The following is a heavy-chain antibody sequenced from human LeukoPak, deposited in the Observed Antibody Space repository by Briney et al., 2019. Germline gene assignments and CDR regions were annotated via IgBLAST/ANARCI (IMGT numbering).Heavy chain of an antibody. CDR3: ARDKYTGYETFDY. V-gene: IGHV1-2*02. J-gene: IGHJ4*02. CDR2: INPNNGGT. CDR1: GYTFTGYY. Sequence: ASVKVSCNASGYTFTGYYIHWERQAPGQGLEWMGWINPNNGGTNYAQKFQGRVTMTRDTSISTAYMELNRLTSDDTAVYYCARDKYTGYETFDYWGQGTPVTVSS. D-gene: IGHD5-12*01.